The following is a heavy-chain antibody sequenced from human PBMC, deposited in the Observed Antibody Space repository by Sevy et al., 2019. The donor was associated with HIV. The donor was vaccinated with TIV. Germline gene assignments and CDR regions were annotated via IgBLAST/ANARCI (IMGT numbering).Heavy chain of an antibody. D-gene: IGHD6-19*01. CDR2: ISDSGGYT. V-gene: IGHV3-23*01. J-gene: IGHJ4*02. CDR3: ANRAGPIFDN. CDR1: GFSLSNYY. Sequence: GGSLRLSCVVSGFSLSNYYMSWVRQAPGKGLEWVSVISDSGGYTSYTDSVKGRFTISRDNSKNTLYLQMNSLRVEDTAIYYCANRAGPIFDNWGQGALVTVSS.